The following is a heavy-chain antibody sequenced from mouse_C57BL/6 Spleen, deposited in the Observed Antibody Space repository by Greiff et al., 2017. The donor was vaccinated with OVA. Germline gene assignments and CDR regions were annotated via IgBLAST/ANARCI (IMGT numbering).Heavy chain of an antibody. CDR1: GYTFTEYT. J-gene: IGHJ2*01. CDR3: ARHEAPWYYFDY. Sequence: VKLMESGAELVKPGASVKLSCKASGYTFTEYTIHWVKQRSGQGLEWIGWFYPGSGSIKYNEKFKDKATLTADKSSSTVYMELSRLTSEDSAVYFCARHEAPWYYFDYWGQGTTLTVSS. V-gene: IGHV1-62-2*01. CDR2: FYPGSGSI.